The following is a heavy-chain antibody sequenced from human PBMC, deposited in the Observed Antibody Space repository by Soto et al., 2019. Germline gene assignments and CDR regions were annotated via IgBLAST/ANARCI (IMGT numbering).Heavy chain of an antibody. CDR1: GGTFSSYA. CDR2: IIPIFGTA. V-gene: IGHV1-69*01. Sequence: QVQLVQSGAEVKKPGSSVKVSCKASGGTFSSYAISWVRQAPGHGLELMGGIIPIFGTANYAQKFQGRVTITADESTSRSYRDLSSLRSEDTAVYYCAKLYSSGWYEGLYGMDVWGQGTTVTVSS. J-gene: IGHJ6*02. D-gene: IGHD6-19*01. CDR3: AKLYSSGWYEGLYGMDV.